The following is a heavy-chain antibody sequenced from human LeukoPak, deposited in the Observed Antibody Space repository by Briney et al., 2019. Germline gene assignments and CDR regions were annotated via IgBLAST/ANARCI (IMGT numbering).Heavy chain of an antibody. J-gene: IGHJ4*02. CDR2: ISAYNGNT. V-gene: IGHV1-18*01. D-gene: IGHD3-10*01. Sequence: GASVKVSCKASGYTFTSYGISWVRQAPGQGLEWMGWISAYNGNTNYAQKLQGRVTMTRNTSTSTAYMELSSLRSEDTAVYYCARGGYYYGSGSITDYWGQGTLVTVSS. CDR1: GYTFTSYG. CDR3: ARGGYYYGSGSITDY.